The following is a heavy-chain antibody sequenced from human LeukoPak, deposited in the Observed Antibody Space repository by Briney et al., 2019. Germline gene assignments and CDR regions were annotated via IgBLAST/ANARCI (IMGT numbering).Heavy chain of an antibody. CDR3: ARHGLYQDYGY. J-gene: IGHJ4*02. CDR2: VYYSGNT. V-gene: IGHV4-39*01. Sequence: SETLSLTCTVSGGSISSSSSFWAWIPQPPGKGTEWIGNVYYSGNTHYNPSLKSRVTISLDTSKNQFSLRLTSVTAADTAVYYCARHGLYQDYGYWGQGTLVTVSS. CDR1: GGSISSSSSF. D-gene: IGHD3-16*01.